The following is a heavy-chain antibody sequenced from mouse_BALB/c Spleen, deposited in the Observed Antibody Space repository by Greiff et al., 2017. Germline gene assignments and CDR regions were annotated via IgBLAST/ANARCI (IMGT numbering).Heavy chain of an antibody. V-gene: IGHV1S137*01. Sequence: VQLQQSGAELVRPGVSVKISCKGSGYTFTDYAMHWVKQSHAKSLEWIGVISTYYGDASYNQKFKGKATMTVDKSSSTAYMQLSSPTSEDSAVYYCAREGDGYFDYWGQGTTLTVSS. CDR1: GYTFTDYA. CDR3: AREGDGYFDY. CDR2: ISTYYGDA. D-gene: IGHD2-3*01. J-gene: IGHJ2*01.